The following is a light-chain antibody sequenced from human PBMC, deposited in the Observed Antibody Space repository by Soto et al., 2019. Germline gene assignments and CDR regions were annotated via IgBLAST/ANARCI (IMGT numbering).Light chain of an antibody. V-gene: IGKV1-33*01. CDR1: QDTSNY. CDR2: DAS. Sequence: DIQMTQSPSSLSASVGDRVTITCQASQDTSNYLNWYQQKPGKAPKLLIYDASNLETGVPSRFSGSGSGTDFTFTISRLQPEDIATYYCQQYDNLPYTFGQGNKLELK. J-gene: IGKJ2*01. CDR3: QQYDNLPYT.